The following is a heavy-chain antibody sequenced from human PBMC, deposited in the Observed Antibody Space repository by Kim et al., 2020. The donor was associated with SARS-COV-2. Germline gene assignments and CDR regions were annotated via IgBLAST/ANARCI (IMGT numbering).Heavy chain of an antibody. V-gene: IGHV4-61*01. CDR1: GGSVSSGSYY. CDR3: ARSRGYQLLPRDSYYFDY. CDR2: IYYSGST. J-gene: IGHJ4*02. D-gene: IGHD2-2*01. Sequence: SETLSLTCTVSGGSVSSGSYYWSWIRQPPGKGLEWIGYIYYSGSTNYNPSLKSRVTISVDTSKNQFSLKLSSVTAADTAVYYCARSRGYQLLPRDSYYFDYWGQGTLVTVSS.